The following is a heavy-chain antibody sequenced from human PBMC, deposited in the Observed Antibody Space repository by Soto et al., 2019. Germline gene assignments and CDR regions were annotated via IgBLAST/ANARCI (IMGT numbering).Heavy chain of an antibody. D-gene: IGHD3-16*01. J-gene: IGHJ4*02. Sequence: QVQLVESGGGVVQPGRSLRLSCAASGFTFSNYGMHWVRQAPGKGLEWVAMIPHDGGTQYYADSVKGRFTISRDDSSNTPYLQLSSLMADETAVDFGARGGFARYVRAYLDYWGQGTLVTVSS. CDR1: GFTFSNYG. CDR2: IPHDGGTQ. CDR3: ARGGFARYVRAYLDY. V-gene: IGHV3-30*03.